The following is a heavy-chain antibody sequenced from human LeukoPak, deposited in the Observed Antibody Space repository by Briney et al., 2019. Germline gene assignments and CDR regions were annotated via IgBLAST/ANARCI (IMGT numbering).Heavy chain of an antibody. CDR3: TIEDDFWSGYYIGY. Sequence: GGSLRLSCAASGFTFSGSAMHWVRQASGKGLEWVGRIRSKANSYATAYAASVKGRFTISRDDSKNTAYLQMNSLKTEDTAVYYCTIEDDFWSGYYIGYWGQGTLVTVSS. CDR1: GFTFSGSA. V-gene: IGHV3-73*01. J-gene: IGHJ4*02. CDR2: IRSKANSYAT. D-gene: IGHD3-3*01.